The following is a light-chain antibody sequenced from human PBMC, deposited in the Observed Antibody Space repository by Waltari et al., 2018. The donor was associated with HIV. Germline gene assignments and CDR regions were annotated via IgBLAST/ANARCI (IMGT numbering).Light chain of an antibody. CDR3: QQYNVYSK. CDR1: QSISTS. J-gene: IGKJ1*01. CDR2: KGS. V-gene: IGKV1-5*03. Sequence: DIQLTQAPSILSASVGDRVSVTFRASQSISTSLAWYQVKAGKAPKLLIYKGSSLNSGVPSRFSGRGSGTDFTLTISSLQSDDFATYYCQQYNVYSKFGQGTKVEIK.